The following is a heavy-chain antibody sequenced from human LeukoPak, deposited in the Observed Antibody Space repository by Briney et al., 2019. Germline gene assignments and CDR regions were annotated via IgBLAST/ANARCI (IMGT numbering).Heavy chain of an antibody. Sequence: PGGSLRLSCAASGFTFSDYYMSWIRQAPGKGLEWVSYISSSGSTIYYADSVKGRFTISRDNAKNSLYLQMNSLRAEDTAVHYCARSFLYSSGIFDYWGQGTLVTVSS. D-gene: IGHD6-25*01. V-gene: IGHV3-11*01. CDR1: GFTFSDYY. CDR3: ARSFLYSSGIFDY. CDR2: ISSSGSTI. J-gene: IGHJ4*02.